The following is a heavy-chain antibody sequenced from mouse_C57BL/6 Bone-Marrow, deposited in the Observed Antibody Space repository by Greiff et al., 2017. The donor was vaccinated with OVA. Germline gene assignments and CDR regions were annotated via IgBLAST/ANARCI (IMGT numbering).Heavy chain of an antibody. Sequence: EVQLQQSGPELVKPGASVKISCKASGYSFTGYYMHWVKQSHGNILDWIGYIYPYNGVSSYNQKFKGKATLTVDKSSSTAYMELRSLTSEDSAVYYCAREGFITTVVATREYYAMDYWGQGTSVTVSS. D-gene: IGHD1-1*01. J-gene: IGHJ4*01. CDR3: AREGFITTVVATREYYAMDY. CDR2: IYPYNGVS. CDR1: GYSFTGYY. V-gene: IGHV1-31*01.